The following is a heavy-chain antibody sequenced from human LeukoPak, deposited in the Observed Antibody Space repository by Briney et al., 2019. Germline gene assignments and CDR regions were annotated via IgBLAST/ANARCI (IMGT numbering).Heavy chain of an antibody. CDR3: AKVTGGIAVAVSAFDI. J-gene: IGHJ3*02. CDR2: ISWNSGSI. Sequence: PGGSLRLSCAASGFTFDDYAMHWVRQAPGKGLEWVSGISWNSGSIGYADSVKGRFTISRDNAKNSLYLQMNSLRAEDTALYYCAKVTGGIAVAVSAFDIWGQGTMVTVSS. D-gene: IGHD6-19*01. V-gene: IGHV3-9*01. CDR1: GFTFDDYA.